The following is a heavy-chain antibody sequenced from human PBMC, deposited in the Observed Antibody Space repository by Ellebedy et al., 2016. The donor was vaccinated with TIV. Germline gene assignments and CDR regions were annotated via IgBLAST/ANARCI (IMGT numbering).Heavy chain of an antibody. V-gene: IGHV3-23*01. Sequence: GESLKISCAVSGFTFSTYAMSWVRRAPGKGLEWVSSAIDSGGVTYYADSVKGRFTISRDNSKNTLYLQMSSLRPEDTAVYYCVKEYGPPSLFDYWGQGTLVTVSS. D-gene: IGHD3-10*01. CDR1: GFTFSTYA. CDR3: VKEYGPPSLFDY. CDR2: AIDSGGVT. J-gene: IGHJ4*02.